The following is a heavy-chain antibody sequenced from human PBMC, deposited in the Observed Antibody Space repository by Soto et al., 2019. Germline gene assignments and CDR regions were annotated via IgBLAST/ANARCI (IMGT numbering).Heavy chain of an antibody. CDR1: GLTFRSYT. CDR2: ITSMSDDI. J-gene: IGHJ6*02. CDR3: ASPYESGPRYGINV. Sequence: VQLVESGGGPVKPGGSRRLSCVVSGLTFRSYTMHWVRQAPGKGLEWVSSITSMSDDIYYTDSVKDRFTISRDDVKNSVHLQMNSLRVEDTAVYYCASPYESGPRYGINVWGLGTTVTVS. D-gene: IGHD3-3*01. V-gene: IGHV3-21*01.